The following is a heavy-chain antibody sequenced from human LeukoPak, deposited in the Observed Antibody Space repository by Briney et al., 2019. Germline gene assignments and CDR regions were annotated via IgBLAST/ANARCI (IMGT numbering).Heavy chain of an antibody. Sequence: ASVKVSCKASGYTFTSYGISWVRQAPGQGLEWMGWISAYNGNTNYAQKLQDRVTMTTDTSTSTAYMELRSLRSDDTAVYYCARAISGYSGYEGGYWFDPWGQGTLVTVSS. D-gene: IGHD5-12*01. J-gene: IGHJ5*02. CDR1: GYTFTSYG. CDR3: ARAISGYSGYEGGYWFDP. V-gene: IGHV1-18*01. CDR2: ISAYNGNT.